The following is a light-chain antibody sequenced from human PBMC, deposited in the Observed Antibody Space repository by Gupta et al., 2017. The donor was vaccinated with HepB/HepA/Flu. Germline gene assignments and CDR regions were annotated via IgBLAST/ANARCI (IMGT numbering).Light chain of an antibody. J-gene: IGLJ1*01. Sequence: SDLTQPASVSVSPGQSITISCTGTSSDVGNYNLVSWYQQHPVKAPKLMIYEVSKLPSGVSNRFSGSKSGITASLTISGLQSEDEADYYCCSYAVSATYVFVTGTKVSVL. CDR2: EVS. CDR3: CSYAVSATYV. V-gene: IGLV2-23*02. CDR1: SSDVGNYNL.